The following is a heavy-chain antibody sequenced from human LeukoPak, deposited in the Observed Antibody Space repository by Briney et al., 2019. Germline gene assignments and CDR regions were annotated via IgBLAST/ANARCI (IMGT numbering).Heavy chain of an antibody. D-gene: IGHD2-2*01. V-gene: IGHV3-30*18. J-gene: IGHJ4*02. CDR1: GFIFSSYG. Sequence: GSLRLSCAASGFIFSSYGMHWVRQAPGKGLEWVAVISSDGRNEYYAESMKGRFTISRDNSKNILYLQVSSLRAEDTAVYYCAKGRTVPGAPGDWGQGTLVTVSS. CDR3: AKGRTVPGAPGD. CDR2: ISSDGRNE.